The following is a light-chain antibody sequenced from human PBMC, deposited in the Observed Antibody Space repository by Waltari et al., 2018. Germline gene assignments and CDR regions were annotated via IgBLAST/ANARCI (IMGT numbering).Light chain of an antibody. CDR3: CSYAGSSTCV. V-gene: IGLV2-23*01. J-gene: IGLJ2*01. CDR2: EGS. CDR1: SSDVGSYNL. Sequence: QSALTQPASVSGSPGQSITISCTGTSSDVGSYNLVSWYQQPPGKAPKLMIYEGSKRPSGVSNSFSGSKSGNTAALTISGLQAEDEADYYCCSYAGSSTCVFGGGTKLTVL.